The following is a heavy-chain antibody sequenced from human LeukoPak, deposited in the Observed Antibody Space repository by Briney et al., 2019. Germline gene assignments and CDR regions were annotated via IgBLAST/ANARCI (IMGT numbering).Heavy chain of an antibody. CDR1: GGSFSGYY. Sequence: SETLSLTCAVYGGSFSGYYWSWIRQPPGKGLEWIGEINHSGSTNYNPSLKSRVTISVDTSKNQFSLKLSSMTAADTAVYYCASARWDYWGQGTLVTVSS. V-gene: IGHV4-34*01. J-gene: IGHJ4*02. CDR2: INHSGST. CDR3: ASARWDY.